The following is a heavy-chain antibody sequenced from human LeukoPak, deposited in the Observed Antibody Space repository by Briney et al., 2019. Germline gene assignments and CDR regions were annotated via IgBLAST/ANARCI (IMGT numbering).Heavy chain of an antibody. J-gene: IGHJ4*02. CDR3: ARATYGSGSYYYFGN. CDR2: TSSSSSNI. Sequence: GGSLRLSCAASGFTFSSYSMNWVRQAPGKGLEWVSSTSSSSSNIYYADSVKGRFTISRDNAKNSLYLQMNSLRAEDTAVYYCARATYGSGSYYYFGNWGQGTLVTVSS. CDR1: GFTFSSYS. D-gene: IGHD3-10*01. V-gene: IGHV3-21*01.